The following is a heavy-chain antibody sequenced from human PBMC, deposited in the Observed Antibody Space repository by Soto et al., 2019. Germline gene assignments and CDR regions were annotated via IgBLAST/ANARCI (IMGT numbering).Heavy chain of an antibody. Sequence: QVQLQESGPGLVKPSETLSLTCTVSGGSISSYYWSWIRQPPGKGLEWIGYIFSSWTTYYNPSLTSRVSISVDTAKKQCSLMLGSVTAADSAGYYCASQPTVTEYYFDYWRQGPRVTVSS. CDR1: GGSISSYY. J-gene: IGHJ4*02. D-gene: IGHD4-17*01. V-gene: IGHV4-59*08. CDR3: ASQPTVTEYYFDY. CDR2: IFSSWTT.